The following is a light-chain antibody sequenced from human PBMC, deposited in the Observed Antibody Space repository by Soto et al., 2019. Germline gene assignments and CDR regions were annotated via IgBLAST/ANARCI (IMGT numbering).Light chain of an antibody. Sequence: DIQMTQSPFTLSASVGDRGTITCRASQSVDTCLAWYQQKPGKAPHLLIYKASSLETGVPSRFSGSGSVTEFTLTISSLQPDDFAAYYCHQFYRYPWTFGQGTKVEIK. V-gene: IGKV1-5*03. CDR3: HQFYRYPWT. CDR1: QSVDTC. CDR2: KAS. J-gene: IGKJ1*01.